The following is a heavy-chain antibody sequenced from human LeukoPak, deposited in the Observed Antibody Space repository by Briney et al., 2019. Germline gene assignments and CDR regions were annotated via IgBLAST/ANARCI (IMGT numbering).Heavy chain of an antibody. D-gene: IGHD3-22*01. V-gene: IGHV3-30*02. CDR1: GFTFSSYG. J-gene: IGHJ4*02. CDR3: AKVHYDSSGYYFDY. CDR2: IRYDGSNK. Sequence: QTGGSLRLSCAASGFTFSSYGMSWVRQAPGKGLEWVAFIRYDGSNKYYADSVKGRFTISRDNSKNTLYLQMNSLRAEDTAVYYCAKVHYDSSGYYFDYWGQGTLVTVSS.